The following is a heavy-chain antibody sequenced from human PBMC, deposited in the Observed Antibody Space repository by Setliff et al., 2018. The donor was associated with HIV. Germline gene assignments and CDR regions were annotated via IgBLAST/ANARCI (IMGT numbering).Heavy chain of an antibody. CDR2: INPNSGGT. CDR3: ARGSILTGYAYDY. D-gene: IGHD3-9*01. CDR1: GYRFTDYY. Sequence: GASVKVSCKASGYRFTDYYIHWVRQAPGQGLEWMGWINPNSGGTNYAQKFQGWVTMTRDTSISTAYMELSRLRSDDTAVYYCARGSILTGYAYDYWGQGTLVTVSS. V-gene: IGHV1-2*04. J-gene: IGHJ4*02.